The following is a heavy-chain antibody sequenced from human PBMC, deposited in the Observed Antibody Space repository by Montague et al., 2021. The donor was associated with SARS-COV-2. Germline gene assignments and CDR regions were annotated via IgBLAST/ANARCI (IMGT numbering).Heavy chain of an antibody. CDR1: GFTFSSYG. Sequence: SLRLSCAASGFTFSSYGIHWVRQAPGKGLEWVAVISFDGSNQYYLDSVKGRFTISRDNSENTAYLQMNSLRPEDTAVYYCARVGPVVDACDIWGQGTMLIVSS. D-gene: IGHD2-21*01. V-gene: IGHV3-30*19. CDR3: ARVGPVVDACDI. J-gene: IGHJ3*02. CDR2: ISFDGSNQ.